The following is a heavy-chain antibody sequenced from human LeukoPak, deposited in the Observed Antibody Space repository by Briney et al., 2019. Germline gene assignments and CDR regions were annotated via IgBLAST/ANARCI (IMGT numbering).Heavy chain of an antibody. CDR1: GGSISSSNYY. Sequence: PSETLSLTCTVSGGSISSSNYYWGWIRQPPGKGLEWIGSIYYSGSTYYSPSLKSRVTISVDTSKNQFSLKLSSVTAADTAVYYCARVSREGEDFDYWGQGTLVTVSS. D-gene: IGHD2-21*01. V-gene: IGHV4-39*07. J-gene: IGHJ4*02. CDR3: ARVSREGEDFDY. CDR2: IYYSGST.